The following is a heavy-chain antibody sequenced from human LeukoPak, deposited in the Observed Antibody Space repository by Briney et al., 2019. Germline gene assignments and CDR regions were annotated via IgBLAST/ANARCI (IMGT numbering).Heavy chain of an antibody. Sequence: LGESLKISCKGSGYNFTTYWISWVRQMPGKGLEWMGIIYPADSNTKESLSFEGHVTISADKSISTAYLQWSRLKASDTAMYYCVRGGSRYGAYFDFWGQGTLVTVSS. CDR2: IYPADSNT. CDR1: GYNFTTYW. D-gene: IGHD1-26*01. CDR3: VRGGSRYGAYFDF. J-gene: IGHJ4*02. V-gene: IGHV5-51*01.